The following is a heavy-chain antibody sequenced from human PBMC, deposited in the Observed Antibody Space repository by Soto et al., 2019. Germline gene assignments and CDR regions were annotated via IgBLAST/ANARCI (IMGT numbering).Heavy chain of an antibody. Sequence: GGSLRLSCSVSGFTFSKYAMHWVRQAPGKGLEYVSGITSDGDSTWHADSVKDRFTISRDNSKNTLFLQMSSLRVEDTAIYFCVKGNQLLRYYFEFWGQGTLVTVSS. V-gene: IGHV3-64D*06. J-gene: IGHJ4*02. CDR2: ITSDGDST. CDR3: VKGNQLLRYYFEF. CDR1: GFTFSKYA. D-gene: IGHD2-15*01.